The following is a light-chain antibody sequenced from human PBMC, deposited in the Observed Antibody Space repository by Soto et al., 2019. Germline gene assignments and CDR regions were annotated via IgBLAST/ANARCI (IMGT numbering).Light chain of an antibody. CDR3: QQYGSSPYT. CDR2: GAS. V-gene: IGKV3-20*01. CDR1: QSVSSNY. J-gene: IGKJ2*01. Sequence: IVLTQSPGTLSLSPGERATLSCRASQSVSSNYLAWYQQKTGQAPRLLIYGASSRATGIPDRFSGSGSGTDFTLTISRLEPEDFAMYYCQQYGSSPYTFGQGTKVDIK.